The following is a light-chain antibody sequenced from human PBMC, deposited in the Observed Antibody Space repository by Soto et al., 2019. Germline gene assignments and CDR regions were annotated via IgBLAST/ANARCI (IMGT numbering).Light chain of an antibody. CDR1: SSNIGAGYD. V-gene: IGLV1-40*01. CDR2: NDN. CDR3: QSYDNSLNGPV. Sequence: QAVLTQPPSVSGAPGQRVSISCTGSSSNIGAGYDAHWYQQLPGKVPRLLIYNDNNRPSGVPDRFSGSKSDTSASLAITGIQPEDEANYYCQSYDNSLNGPVFGPGTKLTVL. J-gene: IGLJ1*01.